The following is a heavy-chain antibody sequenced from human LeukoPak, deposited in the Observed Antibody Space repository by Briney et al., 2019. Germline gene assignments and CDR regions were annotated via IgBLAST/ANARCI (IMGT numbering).Heavy chain of an antibody. D-gene: IGHD3-10*01. Sequence: PGGSLRLSCAASGFNFNNYVMHWVRQAPGKGLEWVTEIPFDGRKKTYVDSVKGRFTISRDSPKNTVYLQMDSLRAEDTAVYYCARGAEKILSFGEYPSDAFDIWGQGTMVSVTS. CDR1: GFNFNNYV. CDR3: ARGAEKILSFGEYPSDAFDI. J-gene: IGHJ3*02. V-gene: IGHV3-30*03. CDR2: IPFDGRKK.